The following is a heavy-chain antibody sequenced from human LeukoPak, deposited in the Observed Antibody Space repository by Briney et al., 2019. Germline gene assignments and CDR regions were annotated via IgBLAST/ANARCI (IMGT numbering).Heavy chain of an antibody. CDR3: AAGTGYLIEK. J-gene: IGHJ4*02. D-gene: IGHD2-15*01. V-gene: IGHV3-7*01. Sequence: EGSLRLSCAASGFSFGSNWMNWVRQSPGKGLEWVANIRQDGTEKNYVDSVKCRFIIPTDNPKNSLYLQMNSLRAEDTAVYYCAAGTGYLIEKWGQGTLVTVSS. CDR1: GFSFGSNW. CDR2: IRQDGTEK.